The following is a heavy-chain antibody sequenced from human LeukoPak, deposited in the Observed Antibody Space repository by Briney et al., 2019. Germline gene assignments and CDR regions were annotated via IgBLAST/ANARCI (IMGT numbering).Heavy chain of an antibody. J-gene: IGHJ4*02. V-gene: IGHV5-51*01. CDR3: ARHFRSNGDFGPLDY. CDR1: GYSFTSYW. CDR2: IYPGDSDT. D-gene: IGHD4-17*01. Sequence: GESLKISCKGSGYSFTSYWIGWVRQMPGKGLEWMGIIYPGDSDTRYSPSFQGQVTISADKSISTAYLQWSSLKASDTAMYYCARHFRSNGDFGPLDYWGQGTLVTVSS.